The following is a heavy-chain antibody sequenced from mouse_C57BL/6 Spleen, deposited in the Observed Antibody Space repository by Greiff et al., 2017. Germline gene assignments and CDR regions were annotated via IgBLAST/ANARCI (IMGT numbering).Heavy chain of an antibody. V-gene: IGHV14-2*01. CDR1: GFNIKDYY. D-gene: IGHD1-1*01. CDR3: AIITTVAYYIDY. CDR2: IDPEDGET. Sequence: EVKLQESGAELVKPGASVKLSCTASGFNIKDYYMHWVKQRTEQGLEWIGRIDPEDGETKYAPKFQGKATLTADTSSNTAYLQLSSLTSEDTAGYYCAIITTVAYYIDYWGQGTTLTVSS. J-gene: IGHJ2*01.